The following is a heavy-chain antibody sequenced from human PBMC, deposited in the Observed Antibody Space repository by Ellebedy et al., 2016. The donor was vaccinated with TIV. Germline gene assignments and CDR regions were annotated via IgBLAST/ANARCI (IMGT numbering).Heavy chain of an antibody. CDR2: FSTSGRST. CDR1: GSTFTNSA. J-gene: IGHJ4*02. D-gene: IGHD1-26*01. CDR3: VRGAGSYHFDY. V-gene: IGHV3-23*01. Sequence: PGGSLRLSCAASGSTFTNSAMSWVPQAPGKGLEWVAAFSTSGRSTYYADSVKGRFTVSRDNPKNTLYLQMNSLRAEDTAVYYCVRGAGSYHFDYWGQGTLVTVSS.